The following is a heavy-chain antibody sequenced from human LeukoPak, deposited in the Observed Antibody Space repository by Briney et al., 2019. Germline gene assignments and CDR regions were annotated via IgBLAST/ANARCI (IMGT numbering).Heavy chain of an antibody. CDR1: GFTFSSYE. D-gene: IGHD4-17*01. Sequence: GGSLRLSCAASGFTFSSYEMNWVRQAPGKGLEWVSFISNSGRTKYYADSVRGRFTISRDNAKNSLFLQMNILRADDTAVYYCATSSVTTGIDFDCWGQGTLVTVSS. V-gene: IGHV3-48*03. J-gene: IGHJ4*02. CDR2: ISNSGRTK. CDR3: ATSSVTTGIDFDC.